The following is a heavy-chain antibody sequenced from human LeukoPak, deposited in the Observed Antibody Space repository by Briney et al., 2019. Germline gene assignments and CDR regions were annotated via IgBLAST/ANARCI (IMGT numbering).Heavy chain of an antibody. V-gene: IGHV3-33*01. CDR3: ARDGHYYDSSGYYGFDY. CDR1: GFTFSSYG. Sequence: PGGSLRLSCAASGFTFSSYGMHWVRQAPGKGLEWVAVIWYDGSNKYYADSVKGRFTISRDNSKNTLYLQMNSLRAEDTAVYYCARDGHYYDSSGYYGFDYWGQGTLVTVSS. J-gene: IGHJ4*02. CDR2: IWYDGSNK. D-gene: IGHD3-22*01.